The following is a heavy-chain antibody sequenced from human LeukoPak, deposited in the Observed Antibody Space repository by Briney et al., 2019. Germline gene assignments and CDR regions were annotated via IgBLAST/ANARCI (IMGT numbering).Heavy chain of an antibody. CDR2: FYQSENT. CDR3: TRDGSSRSLAT. V-gene: IGHV4-61*01. J-gene: IGHJ5*02. D-gene: IGHD6-6*01. CDR1: GGSISSGSYY. Sequence: SETLSLTCTVSGGSISSGSYYWCWIRQPPGKGLEWLGCFYQSENTNYNPSLWGRVTISVDTSKNQFSLRLNSVTAADTAVYYCTRDGSSRSLATWGQGTLVTVSS.